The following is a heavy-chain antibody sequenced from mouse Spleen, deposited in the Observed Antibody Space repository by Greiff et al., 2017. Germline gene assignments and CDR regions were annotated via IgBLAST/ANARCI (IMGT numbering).Heavy chain of an antibody. V-gene: IGHV14-4*01. CDR2: IDPENGDT. CDR3: TSLRAWFAY. D-gene: IGHD1-1*01. J-gene: IGHJ3*01. Sequence: VQLQQSGAELVRPGASVKLSCTASGFNIKDDYMHWVKQRPEQGLEWIGWIDPENGDTEYASKFQGKATITADTSSNTAYLQLSSLTSEDTAVYYCTSLRAWFAYWGQGTLVTVSA. CDR1: GFNIKDDY.